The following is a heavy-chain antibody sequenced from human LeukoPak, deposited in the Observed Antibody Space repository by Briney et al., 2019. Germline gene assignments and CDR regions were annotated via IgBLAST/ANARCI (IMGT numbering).Heavy chain of an antibody. D-gene: IGHD6-19*01. CDR1: GDSVSSNSAA. CDR3: AREVAVADPLFLKYYYYYYMDV. V-gene: IGHV6-1*01. CDR2: TYYRPKWYN. Sequence: PSQTLSLTCAISGDSVSSNSAAWNWIRQSPSRGLEWLGRTYYRPKWYNDYAVSVRSRITINPDTSKNQFSLQLNSVTPEDTAVYYCAREVAVADPLFLKYYYYYYMDVWGKGTTVTVSS. J-gene: IGHJ6*03.